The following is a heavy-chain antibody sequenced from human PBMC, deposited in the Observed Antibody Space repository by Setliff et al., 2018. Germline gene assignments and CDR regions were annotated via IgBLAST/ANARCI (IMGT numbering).Heavy chain of an antibody. J-gene: IGHJ4*02. CDR2: IWYDGNNK. CDR3: ATWTGRYSDY. CDR1: GFTFKNYG. Sequence: PGGSLRLSCVASGFTFKNYGMHWVRQAPGKGLEWVAVIWYDGNNKDHADSVKGRFTISRDNSKNTLYLQMGSLRAEDMAVYYCATWTGRYSDYWGQGTLVTVSS. V-gene: IGHV3-30*02. D-gene: IGHD2-8*02.